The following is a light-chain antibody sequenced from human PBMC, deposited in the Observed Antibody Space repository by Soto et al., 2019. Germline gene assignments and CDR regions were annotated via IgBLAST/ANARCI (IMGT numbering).Light chain of an antibody. J-gene: IGLJ3*02. Sequence: QPVLTQSSSASASLGSSVKLTCTLSSGHSSYIIEWHQQQPGKAPRYMLKLEGRGSYNKGSGVPDRFSGSSSGADRYLTVSGLQFEDEADYYCETWASNINWVFGGGTKLTVL. CDR1: SGHSSYI. V-gene: IGLV4-60*02. CDR3: ETWASNINWV. CDR2: LEGRGSY.